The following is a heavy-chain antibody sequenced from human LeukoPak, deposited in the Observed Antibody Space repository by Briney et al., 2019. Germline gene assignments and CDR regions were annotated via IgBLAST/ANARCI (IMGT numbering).Heavy chain of an antibody. J-gene: IGHJ6*03. Sequence: SETLSLTCTVSGASISSFYWSWIRQSPGKGLEWIGYISYSGDLNYNPSLRSRVTISLDTSRNQFSLKVTSVTAADTAVYYCARGIRGYYYYMDVWGKGTTVTVSS. CDR1: GASISSFY. V-gene: IGHV4-59*01. CDR2: ISYSGDL. CDR3: ARGIRGYYYYMDV.